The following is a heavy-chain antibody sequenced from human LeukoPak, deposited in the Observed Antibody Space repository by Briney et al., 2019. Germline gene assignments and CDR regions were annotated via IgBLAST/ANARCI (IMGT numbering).Heavy chain of an antibody. CDR1: GGSISSYY. V-gene: IGHV4-59*01. J-gene: IGHJ5*02. D-gene: IGHD2-2*02. Sequence: PSETLSLTCTVSGGSISSYYWSWIRQPPGKGLEWIGYIYYSGSTNYNPSLKSRVTISVDTSKNQFSLKLSSVTAADTAVYYCAGGGGYCSSTSCHTNWFDPWGQGTLVTVSS. CDR2: IYYSGST. CDR3: AGGGGYCSSTSCHTNWFDP.